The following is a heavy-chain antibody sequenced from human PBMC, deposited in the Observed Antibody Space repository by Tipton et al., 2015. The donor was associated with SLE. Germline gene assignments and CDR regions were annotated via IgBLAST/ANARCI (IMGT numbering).Heavy chain of an antibody. J-gene: IGHJ4*02. CDR1: GFTFSSYS. Sequence: SLRLSCAAPGFTFSSYSMNWVRQAPGKGLEWVSSISSSSSYIYYADSVKGRFTISRDNAKNSLYLQMNSLRAEDTAVYYCASGGAVDYWGQGTLVTVSS. D-gene: IGHD3-10*01. CDR3: ASGGAVDY. CDR2: ISSSSSYI. V-gene: IGHV3-21*01.